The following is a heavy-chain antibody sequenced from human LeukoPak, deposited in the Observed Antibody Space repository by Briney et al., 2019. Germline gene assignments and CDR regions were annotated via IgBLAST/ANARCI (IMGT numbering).Heavy chain of an antibody. CDR2: INGDGRNI. CDR3: ARALYCSSTSCYGDYGMDV. J-gene: IGHJ6*02. V-gene: IGHV3-74*01. D-gene: IGHD2-2*01. CDR1: GFTFSSYW. Sequence: GGSLRLSCVASGFTFSSYWMHWVRQDPRKGLVWVSRINGDGRNINYADSVRGRFTISRDNAKNSLYLQMNSLRAEDTAVYYCARALYCSSTSCYGDYGMDVWGQGTTVTVSS.